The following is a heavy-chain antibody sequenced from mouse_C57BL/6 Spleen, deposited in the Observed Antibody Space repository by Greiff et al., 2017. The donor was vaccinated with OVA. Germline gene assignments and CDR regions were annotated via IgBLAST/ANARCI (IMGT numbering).Heavy chain of an antibody. J-gene: IGHJ4*01. CDR2: ISRGSSTI. CDR3: ARDSAMDY. CDR1: GFTFSDYG. Sequence: VQLKESGGGLVKPGGSLKLSCAASGFTFSDYGMHWVRQAPEKGLEWVAYISRGSSTIYYADTVKGRFTISRDNAKNTLFLQMTSLRSEDTAMYYCARDSAMDYWGQGTSVTVSS. V-gene: IGHV5-17*01.